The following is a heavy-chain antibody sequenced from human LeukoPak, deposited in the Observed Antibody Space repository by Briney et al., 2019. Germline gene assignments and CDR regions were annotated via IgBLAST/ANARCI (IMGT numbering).Heavy chain of an antibody. CDR2: IKQDGSDK. CDR1: GFTFSNYW. V-gene: IGHV3-7*01. CDR3: ARTTHFDWLPFFDY. Sequence: PGGSLRLSCVASGFTFSNYWMSWVRQAPGKGLEWVANIKQDGSDKSYVDSVKGRFTISRDNAKNSLYLQMNSLRAEDTAVYYCARTTHFDWLPFFDYWGQGTLVTVSS. D-gene: IGHD3-9*01. J-gene: IGHJ4*02.